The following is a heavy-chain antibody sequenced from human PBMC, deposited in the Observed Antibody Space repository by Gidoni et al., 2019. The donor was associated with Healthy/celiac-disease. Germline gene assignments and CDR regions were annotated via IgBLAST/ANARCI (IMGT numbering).Heavy chain of an antibody. Sequence: QVQLVESGGGVVQPGRSLRLSCADSGFTFSSYAMHWVRQAPGKGLEWVAVISYDGSNKYYADSVKGRFTISRDNSKNTLYLQMNSLRAEDTAVYYCARKLEYYDFWSGDYGMDVWGQGTTVTVSS. V-gene: IGHV3-30-3*01. CDR2: ISYDGSNK. D-gene: IGHD3-3*01. CDR1: GFTFSSYA. CDR3: ARKLEYYDFWSGDYGMDV. J-gene: IGHJ6*02.